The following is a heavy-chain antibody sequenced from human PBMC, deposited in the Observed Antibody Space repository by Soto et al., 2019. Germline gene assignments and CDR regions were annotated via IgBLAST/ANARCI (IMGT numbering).Heavy chain of an antibody. J-gene: IGHJ6*02. D-gene: IGHD4-17*01. CDR2: IIPILGIA. CDR3: ASSLTTVTPYYYYDGMDV. V-gene: IGHV1-69*02. CDR1: GGTFSSYT. Sequence: QVQLVQSGAEVKKPGSSVKVSCKASGGTFSSYTISWVRQAPGQGLEWMGRIIPILGIANYAQKFQGRVTITADKSTSTAYMELSSLRSEDTAVYYCASSLTTVTPYYYYDGMDVWGQGTTVTVSS.